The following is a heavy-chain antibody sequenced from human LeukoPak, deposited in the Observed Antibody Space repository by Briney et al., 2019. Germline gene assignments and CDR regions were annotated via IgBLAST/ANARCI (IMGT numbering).Heavy chain of an antibody. CDR3: ARGIAGYCSSTSCYRGVTD. J-gene: IGHJ4*02. CDR2: IKQDGSEK. V-gene: IGHV3-7*01. CDR1: GFTFSSYW. Sequence: PGGSLRLSCAASGFTFSSYWMSWVRQAPGKGLEWVANIKQDGSEKYYVDSVKGRFTISRDNAKNSLYLQMNSLRAEDTAVYYCARGIAGYCSSTSCYRGVTDWGQGTLVTVSS. D-gene: IGHD2-2*02.